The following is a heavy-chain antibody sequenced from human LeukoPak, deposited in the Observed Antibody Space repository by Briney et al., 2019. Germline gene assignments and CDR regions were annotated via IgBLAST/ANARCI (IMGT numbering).Heavy chain of an antibody. CDR3: ARDRYSSSWYHSYYYYYGMDV. CDR2: IWFDGSNK. V-gene: IGHV3-33*01. CDR1: VFTFSSYG. D-gene: IGHD6-13*01. Sequence: PGGSLRLSCAASVFTFSSYGMHWVRPAPGRGVEWVAVIWFDGSNKYYADSVKGRFTISRGNSKNTLYLQMNSLRAEDTGVYYDARDRYSSSWYHSYYYYYGMDVWGQGTTVTVSS. J-gene: IGHJ6*02.